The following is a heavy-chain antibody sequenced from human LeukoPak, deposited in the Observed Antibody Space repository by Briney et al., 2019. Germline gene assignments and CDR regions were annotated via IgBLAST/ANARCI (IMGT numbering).Heavy chain of an antibody. V-gene: IGHV3-23*01. CDR1: GFTFRSHA. D-gene: IGHD3-22*01. CDR3: AKRRASDGSGYRAFEF. CDR2: IYENGGTT. Sequence: GGSLRLSCVGSGFTFRSHAMSWVRQAPEKGLEFVSGIYENGGTTYYADSVKGRFSISRDNSKNTLYLQMNSLRAEDTAVYYCAKRRASDGSGYRAFEFWGQGTLVTVSS. J-gene: IGHJ4*02.